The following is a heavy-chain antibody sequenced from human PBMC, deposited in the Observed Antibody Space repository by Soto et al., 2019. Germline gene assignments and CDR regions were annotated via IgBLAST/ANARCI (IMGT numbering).Heavy chain of an antibody. CDR2: IYYSGST. J-gene: IGHJ5*02. Sequence: QLQLQESGPGLVKPSETLSLTCTVSGGSISSSSYYWGWIRQPPGKGLEWIGSIYYSGSTYYNPSLKCRVTMSVDTSMNQFSLKLSSVTAADTAVYYCARHVAAAGTGWFDPWGQGTLVTVSS. D-gene: IGHD6-13*01. CDR1: GGSISSSSYY. V-gene: IGHV4-39*01. CDR3: ARHVAAAGTGWFDP.